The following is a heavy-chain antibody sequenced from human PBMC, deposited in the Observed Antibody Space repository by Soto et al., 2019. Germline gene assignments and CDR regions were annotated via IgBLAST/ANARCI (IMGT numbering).Heavy chain of an antibody. Sequence: GRFQRLSSAASEVNFSDYGMNWIRKETGKGLERVSSISSSSSYIYYADSVKGRFTISRDNAKNSLYLQMNSLRAEDTAVYYCARDPGITIFGVVNPAYYFDYWGQGTLVTAPQ. CDR2: ISSSSSYI. D-gene: IGHD3-3*01. CDR1: EVNFSDYG. V-gene: IGHV3-21*01. CDR3: ARDPGITIFGVVNPAYYFDY. J-gene: IGHJ4*02.